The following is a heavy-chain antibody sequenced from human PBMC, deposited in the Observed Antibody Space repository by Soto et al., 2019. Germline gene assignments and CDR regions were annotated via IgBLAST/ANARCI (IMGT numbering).Heavy chain of an antibody. D-gene: IGHD2-2*01. J-gene: IGHJ6*02. Sequence: SVKVSCKASGGTFSSYTISWVRQAPGQGLEWMGRIIPILGIANYAQKFQGRVTITADKSTSTAYMELSSLRSEDTAVYYCARGNCSSTSCYAGNYYYYGMDVWG. CDR2: IIPILGIA. CDR3: ARGNCSSTSCYAGNYYYYGMDV. CDR1: GGTFSSYT. V-gene: IGHV1-69*02.